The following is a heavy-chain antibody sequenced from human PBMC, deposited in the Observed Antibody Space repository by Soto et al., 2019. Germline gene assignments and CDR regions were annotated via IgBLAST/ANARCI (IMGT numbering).Heavy chain of an antibody. V-gene: IGHV1-18*01. CDR3: ARDLSGSSSWYVAPNFDY. CDR1: GYTFTSYG. J-gene: IGHJ4*02. Sequence: ASVKVSCKASGYTFTSYGISWVRQAPGQGLEWMGWISAYNGNTNYAQKLQGRVTMTTDTSTSTAYMELRSLRSDDTAVYYCARDLSGSSSWYVAPNFDYWGQGTLVTVSS. D-gene: IGHD6-13*01. CDR2: ISAYNGNT.